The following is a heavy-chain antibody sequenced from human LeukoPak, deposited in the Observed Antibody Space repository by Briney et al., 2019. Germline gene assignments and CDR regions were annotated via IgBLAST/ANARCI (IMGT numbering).Heavy chain of an antibody. D-gene: IGHD5-18*01. CDR1: GYSISSSNW. Sequence: SETLSLTCAVSGYSISSSNWWGWIRQPPGKGLEWIGYIYYSGSTYYNPSLKSRVTMSVDTSKNQFSLKLSSVTAADTAVYYCVRVGSYGLFDHWGQGTLVTVSS. V-gene: IGHV4-28*03. J-gene: IGHJ4*02. CDR2: IYYSGST. CDR3: VRVGSYGLFDH.